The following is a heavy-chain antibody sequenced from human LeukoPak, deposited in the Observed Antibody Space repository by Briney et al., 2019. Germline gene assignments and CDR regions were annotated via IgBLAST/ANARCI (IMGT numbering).Heavy chain of an antibody. CDR2: ISSSSSYI. CDR1: GFTFSNAW. D-gene: IGHD3-10*01. J-gene: IGHJ6*04. CDR3: ARGAMVRGAPLYYYAMDV. Sequence: PGGSLRLSCAASGFTFSNAWMSWVRQAPGKGLEWVSSISSSSSYIYYADSVKGRFTISRDNAKNSLYLQMNSLRAEDTAVYYCARGAMVRGAPLYYYAMDVWGKGTTVTVSS. V-gene: IGHV3-21*01.